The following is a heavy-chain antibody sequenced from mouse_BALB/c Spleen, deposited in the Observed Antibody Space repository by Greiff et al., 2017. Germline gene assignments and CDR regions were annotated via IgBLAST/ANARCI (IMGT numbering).Heavy chain of an antibody. V-gene: IGHV2-6-5*01. J-gene: IGHJ3*01. Sequence: VKLVESGPGLVAPSQSLSITCTVSGFSLTDYGVSWIRQPPGKGLEWLGVIWGGGSTYYNYALKSRLSISKDNSKSQVFLKMNSLQTDDTAMYYGAKTPVYGPFAYWGQGTLVTVSA. CDR2: IWGGGST. CDR1: GFSLTDYG. D-gene: IGHD1-2*01. CDR3: AKTPVYGPFAY.